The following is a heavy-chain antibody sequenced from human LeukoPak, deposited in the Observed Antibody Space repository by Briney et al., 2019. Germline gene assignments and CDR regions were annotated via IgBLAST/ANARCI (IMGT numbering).Heavy chain of an antibody. V-gene: IGHV1-24*01. CDR3: STEAAAGAEYFQH. Sequence: ASVKVSCQVSGHTLTELSMHWVLQAPGKGLEWMGGFDPEDGETIYAQKFQGRGTMTEDTSTVTAYMELSSLRSESPAVDHCSTEAAAGAEYFQHWGQGTL. CDR1: GHTLTELS. J-gene: IGHJ1*01. D-gene: IGHD6-25*01. CDR2: FDPEDGET.